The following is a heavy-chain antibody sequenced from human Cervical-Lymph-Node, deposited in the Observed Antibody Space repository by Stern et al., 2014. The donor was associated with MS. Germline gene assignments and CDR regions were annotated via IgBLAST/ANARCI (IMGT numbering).Heavy chain of an antibody. CDR2: ITPFFGPA. V-gene: IGHV1-69*01. Sequence: QMQLVESGAEVKKPGASVKVSCKASGGTFSSYAISWVRQAPGQGLEWMGGITPFFGPANYAQKFQGRFTIPADESTSTAYMELSSLRSEDTAVYYCARDRGGGSYYYFDYWGQGTLVTVSS. D-gene: IGHD1-26*01. CDR1: GGTFSSYA. J-gene: IGHJ4*02. CDR3: ARDRGGGSYYYFDY.